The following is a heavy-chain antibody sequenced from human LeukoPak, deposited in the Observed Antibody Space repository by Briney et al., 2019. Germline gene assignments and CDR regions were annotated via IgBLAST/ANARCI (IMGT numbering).Heavy chain of an antibody. CDR2: INHSGST. CDR3: ARSYYYDSSSVGD. CDR1: GGSISSYY. D-gene: IGHD3-22*01. J-gene: IGHJ4*02. Sequence: SETLSLTCTVSGGSISSYYWSWIRQPAGKGLEWIGEINHSGSTNYNPSLKSRVTISVDTSKNQFSLKLSSVTAADTAVYYCARSYYYDSSSVGDWGQGTLVTVSS. V-gene: IGHV4-34*01.